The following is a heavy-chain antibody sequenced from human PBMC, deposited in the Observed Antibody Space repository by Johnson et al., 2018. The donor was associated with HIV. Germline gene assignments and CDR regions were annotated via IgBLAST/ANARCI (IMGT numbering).Heavy chain of an antibody. Sequence: VQLVESGGGLVQPGGSLRLSCAASGFTVSSNYMSWVRQAPGKGLEWVSVIYSGGSTYYADSVKGRFTISRDNSKNTLYLQMNSLIAEDTAVYYCATSTASDALDIWGQGTMVTVSS. V-gene: IGHV3-66*01. CDR1: GFTVSSNY. CDR2: IYSGGST. D-gene: IGHD1-1*01. CDR3: ATSTASDALDI. J-gene: IGHJ3*02.